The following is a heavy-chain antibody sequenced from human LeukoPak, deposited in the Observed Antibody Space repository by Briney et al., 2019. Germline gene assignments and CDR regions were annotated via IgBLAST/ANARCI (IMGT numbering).Heavy chain of an antibody. CDR2: IRYDGSNK. CDR3: AKDLRAVAGTPYYFDY. V-gene: IGHV3-30*02. J-gene: IGHJ4*02. CDR1: GFTFSSYG. D-gene: IGHD6-19*01. Sequence: GGSLRLSCAASGFTFSSYGMHWVRQAPGKGLEWVAFIRYDGSNKYYADSMKGRFTTSRDNSKNTLYLQMNSLRAEDTAVYYCAKDLRAVAGTPYYFDYWGQGTLVTVSS.